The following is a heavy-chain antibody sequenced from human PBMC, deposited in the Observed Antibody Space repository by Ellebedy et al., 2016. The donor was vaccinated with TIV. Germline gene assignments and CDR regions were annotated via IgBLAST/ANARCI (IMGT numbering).Heavy chain of an antibody. D-gene: IGHD2-15*01. Sequence: PGGSLRLSCAASGFTFSSYAMTWVRQSPGKGLEWVSSIRSTGSDKYYAESVKGRFTISRDNAQDTLFLQMNSLRAEDTAVYFCSRGWSTPDPWGQGTLVIVSS. CDR3: SRGWSTPDP. CDR1: GFTFSSYA. V-gene: IGHV3-21*06. J-gene: IGHJ5*02. CDR2: IRSTGSDK.